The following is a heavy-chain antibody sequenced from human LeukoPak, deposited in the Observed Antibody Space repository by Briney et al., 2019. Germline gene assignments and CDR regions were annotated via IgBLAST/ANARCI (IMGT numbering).Heavy chain of an antibody. Sequence: GGSLRLSCVAPGFSFGKYWMSWVRQAPGKGLEWVSVIYSGGSTYYADSVKGRFTISRDNSKNTLYLQMNSLRAEDTAVYYCARDKVRGRDGYSYFGYWGQGTLVTVSS. CDR3: ARDKVRGRDGYSYFGY. V-gene: IGHV3-53*01. J-gene: IGHJ4*02. D-gene: IGHD5-24*01. CDR2: IYSGGST. CDR1: GFSFGKYW.